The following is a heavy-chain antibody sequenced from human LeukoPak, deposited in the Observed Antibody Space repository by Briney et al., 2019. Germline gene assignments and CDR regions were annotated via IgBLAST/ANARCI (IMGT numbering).Heavy chain of an antibody. D-gene: IGHD3-10*02. Sequence: GGSLRLSCAAPGFTVTSNYMSWVRQAPGKGLEWVSIIYSGGGAYYADSVKGRFTISRDNSGNTLFLQMNSLRAEDTAMYYCARVFPPNWFDPCGQGTLVTVSS. CDR3: ARVFPPNWFDP. V-gene: IGHV3-66*01. CDR2: IYSGGGA. CDR1: GFTVTSNY. J-gene: IGHJ5*02.